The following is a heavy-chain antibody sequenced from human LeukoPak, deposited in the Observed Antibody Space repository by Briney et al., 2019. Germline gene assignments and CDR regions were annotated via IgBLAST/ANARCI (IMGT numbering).Heavy chain of an antibody. V-gene: IGHV4-59*01. CDR1: GDSISTCY. CDR2: IDYRGST. D-gene: IGHD5-18*01. Sequence: SETLPFTCTVSGDSISTCYWSWIRQPPGKGLEWIAYIDYRGSTTYNPSLRSRVTISVDTSRNQFSLKLSSVTAADTAVYYCARSRSGYSYDHAAFEIWGQGTMVTVSS. J-gene: IGHJ3*02. CDR3: ARSRSGYSYDHAAFEI.